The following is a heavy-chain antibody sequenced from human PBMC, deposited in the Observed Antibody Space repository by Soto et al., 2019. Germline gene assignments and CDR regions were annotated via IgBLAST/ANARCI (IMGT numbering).Heavy chain of an antibody. Sequence: QVQLVQSGAEVKKPGASVKVSCKASGYTFTSYGISWVRQAPGQGLEWMGWISAYNGNTNYAQKLQGRVTMTTDTSTSTGYMELRSLRSDDTAVYYCARDGRAYSSSSSSYDYWGQGTLVTVSS. CDR3: ARDGRAYSSSSSSYDY. CDR1: GYTFTSYG. CDR2: ISAYNGNT. D-gene: IGHD6-6*01. V-gene: IGHV1-18*01. J-gene: IGHJ4*02.